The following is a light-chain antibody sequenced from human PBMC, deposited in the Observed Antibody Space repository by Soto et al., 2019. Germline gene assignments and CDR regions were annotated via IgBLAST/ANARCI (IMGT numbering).Light chain of an antibody. V-gene: IGKV1-5*03. CDR3: QPYNSYPGT. CDR1: QSISSW. CDR2: KAS. J-gene: IGKJ1*01. Sequence: DIQMTQSPSTLSASVGDRVTITCRASQSISSWLAWYQQKPAKAPKLLIYKASSLESGVPSRFSGSGSGTEFPLSSSSLQPDAFATYYCQPYNSYPGTFGQGTKVEIK.